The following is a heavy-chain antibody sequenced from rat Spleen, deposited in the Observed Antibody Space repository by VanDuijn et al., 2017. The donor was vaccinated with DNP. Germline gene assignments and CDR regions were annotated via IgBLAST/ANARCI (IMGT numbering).Heavy chain of an antibody. CDR2: ISSGGKT. CDR3: TRESWGYVMDA. CDR1: GFSLTTNG. D-gene: IGHD5-1*01. J-gene: IGHJ4*01. Sequence: QVQLKESGPGLVQPSQTLSLTCTVSGFSLTTNGVSWVRQPPGKGLEWIAAISSGGKTYYNSALKSRLSINRDTSKSQVFLKMNSLQTDDTAIYYCTRESWGYVMDAWGQGASVTVSS. V-gene: IGHV2S12*01.